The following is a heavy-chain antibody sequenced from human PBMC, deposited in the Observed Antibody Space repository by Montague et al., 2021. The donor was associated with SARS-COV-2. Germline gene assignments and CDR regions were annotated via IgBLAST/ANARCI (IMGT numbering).Heavy chain of an antibody. J-gene: IGHJ2*01. CDR3: ARAYCGGDCYFYWYFDL. V-gene: IGHV6-1*01. Sequence: CAISGDSVSSNIATWNWIRQSPSRGLEWLGRTYHRSKWYNDYAVSVKSRVIINPDTSNNRISLQLNSVTPEDTAAYYCARAYCGGDCYFYWYFDLWGQGTTVTVSS. CDR1: GDSVSSNIAT. CDR2: TYHRSKWYN. D-gene: IGHD2-21*02.